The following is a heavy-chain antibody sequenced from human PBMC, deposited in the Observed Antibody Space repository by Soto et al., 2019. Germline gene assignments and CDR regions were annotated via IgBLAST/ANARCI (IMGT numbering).Heavy chain of an antibody. Sequence: SVKVSCKASGGTFSSYAISWVRQAPGQGLEWMGGIIPIFGTANYAQKFQGRVTITADESTSTAYMELSSLRSEDTAVYYCARDLGYCSGGSCVPWGQGTLVTVSS. V-gene: IGHV1-69*13. CDR2: IIPIFGTA. CDR3: ARDLGYCSGGSCVP. D-gene: IGHD2-15*01. CDR1: GGTFSSYA. J-gene: IGHJ5*02.